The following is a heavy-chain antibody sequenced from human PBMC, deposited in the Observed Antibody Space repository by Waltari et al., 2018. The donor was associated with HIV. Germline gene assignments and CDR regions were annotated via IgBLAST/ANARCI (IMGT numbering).Heavy chain of an antibody. CDR1: GFTFSSYR. CDR2: ISSSSSYI. Sequence: EVQLVESGGGLVKPGGSMRLSCADSGFTFSSYRMNWVRQAPGKGLEWVSTISSSSSYIYYADSVKGRFTISRDNAKNSLYLQMNSLRAEDTAVYYCARGAAAFDYWGQGTLVTVSS. D-gene: IGHD6-13*01. CDR3: ARGAAAFDY. J-gene: IGHJ4*02. V-gene: IGHV3-21*01.